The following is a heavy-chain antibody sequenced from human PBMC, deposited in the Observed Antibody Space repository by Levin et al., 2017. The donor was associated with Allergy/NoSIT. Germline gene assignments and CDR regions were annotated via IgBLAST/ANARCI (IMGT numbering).Heavy chain of an antibody. J-gene: IGHJ4*02. CDR2: IRSKANSYAT. CDR3: LYYYGSGSYFIDC. Sequence: GESLKISCAASGFTFSGSAMHWVRQASGKGLEWVGRIRSKANSYATAYAASVKGRFTISRDDSKNTAYLQMNSLKTEDTAVYYCLYYYGSGSYFIDCWGQGTLVTVSS. V-gene: IGHV3-73*01. CDR1: GFTFSGSA. D-gene: IGHD3-10*01.